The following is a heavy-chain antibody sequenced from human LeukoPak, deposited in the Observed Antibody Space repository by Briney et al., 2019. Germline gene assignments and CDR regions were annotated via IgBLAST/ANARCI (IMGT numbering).Heavy chain of an antibody. J-gene: IGHJ4*02. D-gene: IGHD2-21*02. CDR1: GFTFSSYA. CDR3: ARDSGPIVVVTAYDYYDSSGPSLDY. V-gene: IGHV3-30*04. CDR2: ISYDGSNK. Sequence: GGSLRLSCAASGFTFSSYAMHWVRQAPGKGLEWVAVISYDGSNKYYADSVKGRFTISRDNSKNTLYLQMNSLRAEDTAVYYCARDSGPIVVVTAYDYYDSSGPSLDYWGQGTLVTVSS.